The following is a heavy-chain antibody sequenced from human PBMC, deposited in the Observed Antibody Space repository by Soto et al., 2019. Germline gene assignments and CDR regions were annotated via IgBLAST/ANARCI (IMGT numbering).Heavy chain of an antibody. Sequence: QVQLVQSGAEVKKPGSSVKVSCKASGGSLSNYGISWVRQAPGQRLEWMGAIIPVFGTPIYEQKFQDRVTFTADEFTTTVYLAVRSPTSDDTAVYYCARGDATKIVVTTYYAMDVWGQGTTVTVSS. J-gene: IGHJ6*02. CDR1: GGSLSNYG. CDR3: ARGDATKIVVTTYYAMDV. D-gene: IGHD4-17*01. V-gene: IGHV1-69*12. CDR2: IIPVFGTP.